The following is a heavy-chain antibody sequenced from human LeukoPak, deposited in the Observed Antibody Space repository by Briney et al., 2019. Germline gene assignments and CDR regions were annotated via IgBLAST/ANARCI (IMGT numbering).Heavy chain of an antibody. Sequence: GASVKVSCKASGGTFSSYAISWVRQAPGQGLEWMGRIIPILGIANYAQKFQGRVTITADKSTSTAYMELSSLRSEDTAVYYCARADSSSPFDPWGQGTLVTVSS. J-gene: IGHJ5*02. CDR2: IIPILGIA. V-gene: IGHV1-69*04. D-gene: IGHD6-13*01. CDR1: GGTFSSYA. CDR3: ARADSSSPFDP.